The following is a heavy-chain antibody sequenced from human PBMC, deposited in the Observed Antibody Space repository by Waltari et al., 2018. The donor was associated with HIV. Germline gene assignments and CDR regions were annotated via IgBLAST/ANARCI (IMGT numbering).Heavy chain of an antibody. D-gene: IGHD3-3*01. CDR1: GGTFGAFQ. V-gene: IGHV1-69*02. J-gene: IGHJ4*01. CDR3: LLGSHYYESAAYYEH. CDR2: FVPIVQRR. Sequence: QVQLVQSGSELKKPGSSMKVSCTASGGTFGAFQINWVWQAPGQGLEWLGSFVPIVQRRFSSGKFRAILTLTADKSTTTAFMELAALTSQDTAVYYCLLGSHYYESAAYYEHWGPGTLVTVSS.